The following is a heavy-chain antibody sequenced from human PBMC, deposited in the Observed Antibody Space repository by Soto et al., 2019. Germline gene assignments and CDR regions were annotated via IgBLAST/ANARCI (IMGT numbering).Heavy chain of an antibody. D-gene: IGHD6-13*01. J-gene: IGHJ4*02. CDR2: INPNSGGT. Sequence: ALVKVSCKASGYTFTDDFIHWVRQAPGRGLEWMGWINPNSGGTNYAQKFQGRVTMTRDTSISTAYMELSRLTSDDTAVYYCARVAAGPPDYWGQGTLVTVSS. CDR3: ARVAAGPPDY. V-gene: IGHV1-2*02. CDR1: GYTFTDDF.